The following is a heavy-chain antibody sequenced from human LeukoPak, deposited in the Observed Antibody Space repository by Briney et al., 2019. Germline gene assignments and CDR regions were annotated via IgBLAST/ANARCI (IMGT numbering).Heavy chain of an antibody. CDR2: ISSSGEST. Sequence: PGGSLRLSCAASGFTFNTYAMSWVRQAPGRGLEWVSGISSSGESTSYTGSVKGRFTISRDNSKNTLHLQMNSLRAEDTAIYYCAKGSINQGFYWGQGTLVTVSS. CDR3: AKGSINQGFY. V-gene: IGHV3-23*01. D-gene: IGHD1-14*01. J-gene: IGHJ4*02. CDR1: GFTFNTYA.